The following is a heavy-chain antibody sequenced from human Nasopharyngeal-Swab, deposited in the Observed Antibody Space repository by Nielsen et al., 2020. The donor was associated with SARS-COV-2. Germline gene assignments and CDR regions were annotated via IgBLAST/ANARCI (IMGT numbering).Heavy chain of an antibody. CDR3: AKDSELLSQWQLPSSHYSHSYYMDV. CDR1: GFTFSNFA. Sequence: GGSLRLSCAASGFTFSNFAMTWVRQAPGKGLDWVSIIDGTGGGSYYAESVKGRFTISRDNSKNTLYLQMNRLRADDTAVYYCAKDSELLSQWQLPSSHYSHSYYMDVWGKGTMVTVSS. CDR2: IDGTGGGS. J-gene: IGHJ6*03. D-gene: IGHD1-26*01. V-gene: IGHV3-23*01.